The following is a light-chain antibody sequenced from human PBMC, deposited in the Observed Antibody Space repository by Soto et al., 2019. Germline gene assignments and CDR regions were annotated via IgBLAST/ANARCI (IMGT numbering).Light chain of an antibody. J-gene: IGKJ1*01. Sequence: DLQMTQSPSSLSASVGDRVTITCRASQSISSYLNWYQQKPGRAPKLLIYAASSLQSGVPSRFSGSGSGTDFTLTINTLQPEDFATYYCQQSYNTPWTFGQGTKVEIK. V-gene: IGKV1-39*01. CDR1: QSISSY. CDR2: AAS. CDR3: QQSYNTPWT.